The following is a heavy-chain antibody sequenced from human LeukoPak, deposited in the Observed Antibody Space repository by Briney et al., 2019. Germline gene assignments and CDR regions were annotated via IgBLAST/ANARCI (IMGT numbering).Heavy chain of an antibody. CDR1: GFTFSTYW. D-gene: IGHD6-19*01. CDR3: VAGPGFDY. J-gene: IGHJ4*02. Sequence: PGGSLRLSCAASGFTFSTYWMNWVRQAPGKGLEWVANIKQDGSEKYYVDSVKGRFTISRGNAKNSLCLQMNSLRAEDTAVYYCVAGPGFDYWGQGTLVTVSS. CDR2: IKQDGSEK. V-gene: IGHV3-7*01.